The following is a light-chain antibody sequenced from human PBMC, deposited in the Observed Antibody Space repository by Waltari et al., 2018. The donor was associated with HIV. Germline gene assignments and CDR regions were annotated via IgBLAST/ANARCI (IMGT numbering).Light chain of an antibody. CDR2: DVN. J-gene: IGLJ2*01. Sequence: QSALTQPRSVSGSPGQSVTISCTGTSSDVGGYNYVSWYQQHPGKAPRFKMYDVNKRPSGVPERCLGSKSGNPASLTISGLQAEDEADYCCCSYADNSPVVFGGGTKLTVL. V-gene: IGLV2-11*01. CDR3: CSYADNSPVV. CDR1: SSDVGGYNY.